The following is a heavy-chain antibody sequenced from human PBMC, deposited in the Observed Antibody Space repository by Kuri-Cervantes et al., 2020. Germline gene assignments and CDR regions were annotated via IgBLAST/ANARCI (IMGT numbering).Heavy chain of an antibody. D-gene: IGHD2-2*01. CDR1: GGSFSGYY. V-gene: IGHV4-34*01. CDR2: INHSGST. Sequence: ESLKISCAVYGGSFSGYYWSWIRQPPGKGLEWIGEINHSGSTNYNPSLKSRVTISVDTSKNQFSLKLSSVTAADTAVYYCARGRVVPAAMAGYMDVWGKGTTVTVSS. J-gene: IGHJ6*03. CDR3: ARGRVVPAAMAGYMDV.